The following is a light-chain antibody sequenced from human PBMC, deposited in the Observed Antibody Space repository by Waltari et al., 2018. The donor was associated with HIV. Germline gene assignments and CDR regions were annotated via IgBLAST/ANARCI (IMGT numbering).Light chain of an antibody. J-gene: IGKJ4*01. CDR2: EAS. CDR1: QSVTTY. V-gene: IGKV3-11*01. CDR3: QQRTNWPLI. Sequence: EIVLTQSPATLSLFPGERATLSCRASQSVTTYLAWYQQKPGLAPRLLICEASKRATGVPARFSGSGSGTDFTLTISSLEPEDFAVYWCQQRTNWPLIFGGGTKVELK.